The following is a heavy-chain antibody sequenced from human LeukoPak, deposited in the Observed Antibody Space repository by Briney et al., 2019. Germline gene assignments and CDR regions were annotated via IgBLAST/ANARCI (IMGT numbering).Heavy chain of an antibody. J-gene: IGHJ4*02. V-gene: IGHV3-23*01. CDR1: GFTFSSSA. CDR3: AKQLGYCSDGSCYFPY. CDR2: ISNNGGYA. Sequence: TGGPLRLSCAASGFTFSSSAMSWVRQAPGKGLEWVSAISNNGGYAYYADSVQGRFTISRDNSKSTLCLQMNSLRAEDTAVYYCAKQLGYCSDGSCYFPYWGQGTLVIVSS. D-gene: IGHD2-15*01.